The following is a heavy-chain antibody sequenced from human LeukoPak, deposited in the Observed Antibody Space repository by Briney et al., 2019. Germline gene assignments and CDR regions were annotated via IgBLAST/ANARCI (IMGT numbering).Heavy chain of an antibody. D-gene: IGHD5-12*01. V-gene: IGHV4-59*01. J-gene: IGHJ5*02. CDR3: AGYIVATKGWFDP. CDR2: IYYSGST. CDR1: GGSISSDY. Sequence: SETLSLTCTVSGGSISSDYWSWIRQPPGKGLEWIGYIYYSGSTNYNPSLKSRVTISVDTSKNQFSLKLSSVTAADTAVYYCAGYIVATKGWFDPWGQGTLVTVSS.